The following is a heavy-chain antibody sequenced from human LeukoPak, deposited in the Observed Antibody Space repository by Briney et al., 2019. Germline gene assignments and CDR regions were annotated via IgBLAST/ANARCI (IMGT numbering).Heavy chain of an antibody. CDR2: INHSGST. J-gene: IGHJ5*02. D-gene: IGHD5-18*01. CDR1: GGSFSGYY. V-gene: IGHV4-34*01. Sequence: SETLSLTCAVYGGSFSGYYWSWIRQPPGKGLEWIGEINHSGSTNYNPSLKSRVTISVDTSKNQFSLKLSSVTAADTAVYYCAGGRYSYANWFDPWGQGTLVTVSS. CDR3: AGGRYSYANWFDP.